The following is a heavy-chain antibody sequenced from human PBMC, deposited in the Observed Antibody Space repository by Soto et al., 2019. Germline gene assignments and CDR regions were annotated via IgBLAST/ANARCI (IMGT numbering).Heavy chain of an antibody. D-gene: IGHD2-8*01. CDR3: ARGPILIMVYGKRGGIDV. Sequence: ASVKVSCKASGYTFTSYGISWVRQAPGQGLEWMGWISAYNGNTNYAQKLQGRVTMTTDTSTSTAYMELRSLRSDDTAVYYCARGPILIMVYGKRGGIDVWGQGTKVTGSS. CDR2: ISAYNGNT. J-gene: IGHJ6*02. V-gene: IGHV1-18*04. CDR1: GYTFTSYG.